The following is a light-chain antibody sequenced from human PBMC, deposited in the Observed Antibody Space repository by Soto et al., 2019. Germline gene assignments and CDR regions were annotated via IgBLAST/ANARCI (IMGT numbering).Light chain of an antibody. CDR1: SSDVGSYNL. CDR2: EVS. J-gene: IGLJ1*01. V-gene: IGLV2-23*02. CDR3: CSYAGSTPSYV. Sequence: QSVLTQPASVSGSPGQSITISCTGTSSDVGSYNLVSWYQQHPGKAPKLMIYEVSKRPSGVSNRFSGSKSGNTASLTISGLQAEDEADYYCCSYAGSTPSYVFGTGTQLTVL.